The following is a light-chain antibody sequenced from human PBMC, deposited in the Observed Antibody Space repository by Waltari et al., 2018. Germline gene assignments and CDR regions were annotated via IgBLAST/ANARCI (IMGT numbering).Light chain of an antibody. CDR1: QTINNNF. V-gene: IGKV3-20*01. CDR2: GAS. Sequence: IVLTQSTDTLSLSPGQRATISCRASQTINNNFLVWYQQKPGQAPRLIIHGASSRATGFPDRFSGSGSGTDFTLTINSLKPEDSAVYYCQQYDGSVLTFGGGTKVEI. J-gene: IGKJ4*01. CDR3: QQYDGSVLT.